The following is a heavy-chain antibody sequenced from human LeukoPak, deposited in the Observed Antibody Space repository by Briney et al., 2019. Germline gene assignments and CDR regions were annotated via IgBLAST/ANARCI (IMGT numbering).Heavy chain of an antibody. CDR3: ARGRAQQLVLFYFDY. Sequence: GEFLKISCKGSGYSFTSYWIGWVRQMPGKGLEWMGIIYPGDSDTRYSPSFQGQVTISADKSISTAYLQWSSLKASDTAMYYCARGRAQQLVLFYFDYWGQGTLVTVSS. CDR2: IYPGDSDT. D-gene: IGHD6-13*01. V-gene: IGHV5-51*01. J-gene: IGHJ4*02. CDR1: GYSFTSYW.